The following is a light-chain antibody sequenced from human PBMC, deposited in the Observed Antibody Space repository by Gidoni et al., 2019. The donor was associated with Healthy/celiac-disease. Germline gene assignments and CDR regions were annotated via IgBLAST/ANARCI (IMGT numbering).Light chain of an antibody. V-gene: IGKV1-39*01. CDR1: QSLSSY. CDR3: QQSYSTPYT. CDR2: AAS. Sequence: DIQMTQSPSSLSASVGDRVTITCRASQSLSSYLNWYQQKPGKAPKLLIYAASSLQSGVPSRFSGSGSGKDFTLTISRLQPEDFATYYCQQSYSTPYTFGQGTKLEIK. J-gene: IGKJ2*01.